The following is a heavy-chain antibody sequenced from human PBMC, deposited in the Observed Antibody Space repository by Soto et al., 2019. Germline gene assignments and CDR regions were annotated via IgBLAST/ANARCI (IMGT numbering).Heavy chain of an antibody. CDR1: GFTFSSIW. CDR2: INSDGSTT. J-gene: IGHJ4*02. Sequence: EVQLVESWGGLVQPGGSLRLSCAASGFTFSSIWMHWVRQAPGKGLVWVSCINSDGSTTSYADSVKGRFTISRDNAKNTLYLQMNSLTAADTAVYYCVRDIRWGQGTLVTVSS. V-gene: IGHV3-74*01. CDR3: VRDIR.